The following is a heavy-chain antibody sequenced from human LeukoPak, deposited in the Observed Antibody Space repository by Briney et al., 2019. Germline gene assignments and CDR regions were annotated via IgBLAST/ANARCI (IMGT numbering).Heavy chain of an antibody. J-gene: IGHJ4*02. D-gene: IGHD3-16*01. CDR3: AREKSENYYENFDY. Sequence: PSQTLSLTCTVSGGSISSGDYYWTWIRQPPGKGLEWIGYIYYSGSTYYNPSLKSRVIISVDTSKNQFSLKLSSVTAADTAVYYCAREKSENYYENFDYWGQGTLVTVSS. V-gene: IGHV4-30-4*01. CDR2: IYYSGST. CDR1: GGSISSGDYY.